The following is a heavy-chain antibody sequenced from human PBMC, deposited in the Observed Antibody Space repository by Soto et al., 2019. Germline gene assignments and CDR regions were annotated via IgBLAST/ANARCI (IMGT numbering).Heavy chain of an antibody. Sequence: SETLSLTCTVSGGSISSGDYYWSWIRQPPGKGLEWIASIKYSGTTFYNPSLKSRVTLSVDTSKNQFALKLSSVTAADTAIYYCARVPDRWGQGTLVTVSA. V-gene: IGHV4-39*06. CDR2: IKYSGTT. D-gene: IGHD2-2*01. J-gene: IGHJ5*02. CDR3: ARVPDR. CDR1: GGSISSGDYY.